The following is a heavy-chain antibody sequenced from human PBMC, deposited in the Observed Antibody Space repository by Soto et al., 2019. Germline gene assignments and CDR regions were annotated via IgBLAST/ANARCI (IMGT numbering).Heavy chain of an antibody. V-gene: IGHV1-58*01. Sequence: SVKVSCKSSGFTFTRSAVQCVRQARVQNVQWIGWIVVGSGNTNYAQKFQGRVTMTRDTSTSTVYMELSSLRSEDTAVYYCASHGPIEERSYYYYYGMDVWGQGTTVTVSS. D-gene: IGHD1-26*01. CDR1: GFTFTRSA. CDR3: ASHGPIEERSYYYYYGMDV. CDR2: IVVGSGNT. J-gene: IGHJ6*02.